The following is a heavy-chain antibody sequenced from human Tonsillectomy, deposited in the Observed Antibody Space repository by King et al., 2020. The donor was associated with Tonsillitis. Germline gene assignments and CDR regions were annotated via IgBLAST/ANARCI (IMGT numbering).Heavy chain of an antibody. D-gene: IGHD2-2*01. Sequence: VQLVESGGGVVQPGRSLRLSCAASGFTFSSYGMHWVRQAPGKGLEWVAVISYDGSNKYYADSVKGRFTTSRDNSKNTLYLQMNSLRGEDTAVYYCVKDVQHQLPGIYYYYGMDVWGQGTTVTVSS. CDR2: ISYDGSNK. J-gene: IGHJ6*02. CDR1: GFTFSSYG. V-gene: IGHV3-30*18. CDR3: VKDVQHQLPGIYYYYGMDV.